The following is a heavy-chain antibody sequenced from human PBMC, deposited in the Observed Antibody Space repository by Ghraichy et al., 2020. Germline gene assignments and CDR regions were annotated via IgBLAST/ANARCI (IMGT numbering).Heavy chain of an antibody. D-gene: IGHD3-3*01. Sequence: GESLNISCKGSGYNFTSYWVAWVRQMPGKGLECMGIIYPGDSDTRYSPSFQGQVTISADKSISTAYLQWRSLKASDSAIYFCARPGIMSTMNRAGDYWGQGTLITVSS. J-gene: IGHJ4*02. CDR1: GYNFTSYW. V-gene: IGHV5-51*01. CDR3: ARPGIMSTMNRAGDY. CDR2: IYPGDSDT.